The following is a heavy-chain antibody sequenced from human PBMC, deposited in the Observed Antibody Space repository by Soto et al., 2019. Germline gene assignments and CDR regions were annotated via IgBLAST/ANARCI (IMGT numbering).Heavy chain of an antibody. D-gene: IGHD1-1*01. J-gene: IGHJ4*02. CDR2: IYSSGSA. V-gene: IGHV4-4*07. Sequence: VRLQESGPGLVEPSETLSLTCSVSGDSINNYYWSWIRQPAGKGLEWIGRIYSSGSANYNPSLKTRGTMSVDTSKNQVFLSVTSVTAADTAVYFCARGGTRSADLPTYWGQG. CDR1: GDSINNYY. CDR3: ARGGTRSADLPTY.